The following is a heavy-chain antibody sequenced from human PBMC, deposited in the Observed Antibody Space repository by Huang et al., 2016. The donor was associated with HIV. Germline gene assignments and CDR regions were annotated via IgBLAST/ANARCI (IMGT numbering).Heavy chain of an antibody. V-gene: IGHV3-15*01. CDR2: IKRKTDGGTT. J-gene: IGHJ3*02. D-gene: IGHD6-19*01. CDR3: TTESESSGWTMDHDAFDI. Sequence: EVQLVESGGGLVKPGGSLSLSCAASGFTFSNAWMSWVRQAPGKGLERVGRIKRKTDGGTTDYAAPVKGRFTISRDDSKNTLYLQMNSLKTEDTAVYYCTTESESSGWTMDHDAFDIWGQGTMVTVSS. CDR1: GFTFSNAW.